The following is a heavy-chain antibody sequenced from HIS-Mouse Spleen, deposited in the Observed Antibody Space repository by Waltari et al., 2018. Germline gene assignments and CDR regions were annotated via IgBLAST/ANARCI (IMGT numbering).Heavy chain of an antibody. CDR3: ARVTTIFYYFDY. CDR1: GGSIGSRSSY. J-gene: IGHJ4*02. D-gene: IGHD3-3*01. Sequence: QLQLQESGAGRVKPSETLSLTCIVPGGSIGSRSSYWGWIRQPPGKGLEWIGGIYYSGSTYYNPSLKSRVTISVDTSKNQFSLKLSSVTAADTAVYYCARVTTIFYYFDYWGQGTLVTVSS. V-gene: IGHV4-39*07. CDR2: IYYSGST.